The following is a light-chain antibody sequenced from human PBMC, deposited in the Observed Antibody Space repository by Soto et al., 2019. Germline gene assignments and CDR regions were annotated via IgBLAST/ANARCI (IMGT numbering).Light chain of an antibody. V-gene: IGKV1-5*03. CDR2: DAS. CDR3: QQATSYPWT. Sequence: DIQMTQSPSKVSASVGDRATISFRASRGISYWLAWCQQKAGKAPKLLISDASTLQSGVPSSISGSGSGTECTLTISSLQPDDFATYYWQQATSYPWTFGEGTKVDIK. CDR1: RGISYW. J-gene: IGKJ1*01.